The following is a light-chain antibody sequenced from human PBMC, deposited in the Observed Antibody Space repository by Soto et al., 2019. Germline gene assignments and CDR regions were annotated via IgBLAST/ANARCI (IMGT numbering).Light chain of an antibody. CDR2: EVT. CDR3: SSDARNYHYV. CDR1: SSDVGGYDH. J-gene: IGLJ1*01. V-gene: IGLV2-8*01. Sequence: QSALTQPPSASGSPGQSVTIPCIGTSSDVGGYDHVSWYQQHPGKAPKLMIYEVTKRPAGVPDRFSGSKSGNTASLTVSGLQAEDEADYYCSSDARNYHYVLGTGTKVTVL.